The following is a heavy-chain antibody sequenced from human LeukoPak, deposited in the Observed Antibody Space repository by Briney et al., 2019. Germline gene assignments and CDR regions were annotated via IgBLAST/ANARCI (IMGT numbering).Heavy chain of an antibody. J-gene: IGHJ1*01. V-gene: IGHV3-23*01. CDR2: ISNSGGTT. D-gene: IGHD3-22*01. Sequence: GGSLRLSCAASGFTFSSYAMSWVRQAPGKGLEWVSTISNSGGTTYYADSVKGRFTISRDDSENTLYLQMNSLRAEDTAVYYCAKIRYDSSGSEYFQHWGQGTLVTVSS. CDR3: AKIRYDSSGSEYFQH. CDR1: GFTFSSYA.